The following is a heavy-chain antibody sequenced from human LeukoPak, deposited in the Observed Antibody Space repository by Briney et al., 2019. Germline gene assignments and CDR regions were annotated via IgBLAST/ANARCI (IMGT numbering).Heavy chain of an antibody. CDR2: ISYDGRNK. D-gene: IGHD2-8*01. J-gene: IGHJ5*02. CDR1: GFTFSSYA. CDR3: ASGPYCTNGVCFGSNWFDP. V-gene: IGHV3-30*04. Sequence: GGSLRLSCAASGFTFSSYAMHWVRQAPGKGLEWAAVISYDGRNKYYADSVKGRFTISRDNSKNTLYLQMNSLRAEDTAVYYCASGPYCTNGVCFGSNWFDPWGQGTLVTVSS.